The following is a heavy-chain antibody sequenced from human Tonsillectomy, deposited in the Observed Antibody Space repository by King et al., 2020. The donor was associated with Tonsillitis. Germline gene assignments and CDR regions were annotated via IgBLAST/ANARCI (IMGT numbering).Heavy chain of an antibody. D-gene: IGHD3-10*01. J-gene: IGHJ3*02. CDR3: ARHIYGSGSRI. V-gene: IGHV4-59*08. CDR1: GGSISSDH. Sequence: QLQESGPGLVKPSETLSLTCTVSGGSISSDHWGWIRQPPGKGLEWIGNIYYSGSTTTYNPSLKSRVTISVDTSKNQFSLELSSVIAADTAVYYCARHIYGSGSRIWGQGTMVTVSS. CDR2: IYYSGSTT.